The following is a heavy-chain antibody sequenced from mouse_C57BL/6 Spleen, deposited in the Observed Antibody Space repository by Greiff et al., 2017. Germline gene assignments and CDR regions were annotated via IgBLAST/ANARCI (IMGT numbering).Heavy chain of an antibody. D-gene: IGHD2-1*01. CDR1: CFTFSDYY. CDR3: ARRGHYGNYDAMDY. CDR2: INYDGSST. J-gene: IGHJ4*01. Sequence: EVMLVESEGGLVQPGSSMKLSCTASCFTFSDYYLAWVRQVPEKRLEWVANINYDGSSTYYLASLKSRFIISRDNAKNILYLQMSRLKSEDTATYHCARRGHYGNYDAMDYWGQGTSVTVSS. V-gene: IGHV5-16*01.